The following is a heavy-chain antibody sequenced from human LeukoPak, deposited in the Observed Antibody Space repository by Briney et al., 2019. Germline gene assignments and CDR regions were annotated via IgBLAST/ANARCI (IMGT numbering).Heavy chain of an antibody. CDR1: GYSFTTYW. V-gene: IGHV5-51*01. J-gene: IGHJ6*03. CDR3: ARHRVGATYYCMDV. D-gene: IGHD1-26*01. Sequence: GESLKISCKASGYSFTTYWIGWVRQMPGKGLQWMGIIYPGDSETRYSPSFQGQVTISADKSISTAYLQWSSLKASDTAMYYCARHRVGATYYCMDVWGKGTTVTVSS. CDR2: IYPGDSET.